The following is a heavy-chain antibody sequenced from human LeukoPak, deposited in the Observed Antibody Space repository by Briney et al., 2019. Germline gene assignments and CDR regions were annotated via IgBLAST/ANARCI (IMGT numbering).Heavy chain of an antibody. V-gene: IGHV4-59*01. Sequence: ASETLSLTCTVSGGSISSYYWSWIRHPPGKGLEWIGYIYYSGSTNYNPSLKSRVTISVDTSKNQFSLKLSSVTAADTAVYYCARGGADHRDYYYYYMDVWGKGTTVTISS. CDR1: GGSISSYY. J-gene: IGHJ6*03. D-gene: IGHD1-14*01. CDR3: ARGGADHRDYYYYYMDV. CDR2: IYYSGST.